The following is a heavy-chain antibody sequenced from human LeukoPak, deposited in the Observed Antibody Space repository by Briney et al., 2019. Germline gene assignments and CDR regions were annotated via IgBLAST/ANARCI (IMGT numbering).Heavy chain of an antibody. CDR2: IYPGGST. J-gene: IGHJ5*02. CDR1: GFNVRTNY. V-gene: IGHV3-53*01. CDR3: AKDAQWEMKDP. Sequence: PGGSLRLSCAASGFNVRTNYMSWVRQAPGKGLEWVSIIYPGGSTYYADSMKGRFTISRDNSRNTLYLQIHSLTAEDTAIYYCAKDAQWEMKDPWGQGALVTVSS. D-gene: IGHD1-26*01.